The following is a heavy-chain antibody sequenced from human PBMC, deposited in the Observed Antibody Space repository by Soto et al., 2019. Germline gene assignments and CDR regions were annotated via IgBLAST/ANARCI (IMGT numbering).Heavy chain of an antibody. CDR3: AHVTPPNVGNWFDP. Sequence: QITLKESGPTLVKPTQTLTLTCTFSGFSLSTSGVGVGWIRQPPGKALEWLALIYWDDDKRYSPSLKSRLTITKDTSKNQVVLTMTNMDPVDTATYYYAHVTPPNVGNWFDPWGQGTLVTVSS. CDR1: GFSLSTSGVG. V-gene: IGHV2-5*02. D-gene: IGHD1-26*01. J-gene: IGHJ5*02. CDR2: IYWDDDK.